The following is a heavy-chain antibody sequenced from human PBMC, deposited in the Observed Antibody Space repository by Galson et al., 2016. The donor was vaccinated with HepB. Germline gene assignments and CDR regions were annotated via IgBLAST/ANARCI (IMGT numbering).Heavy chain of an antibody. CDR1: GGSISSGGYY. CDR3: ARTYGEDDAFDI. Sequence: TLSLTCTVSGGSISSGGYYCSWIRQHPGKGLEWIGYIYYSGSTYYNPSLKSRVTISIDKSKNQFSLKLSSVTAADTAMYYCARTYGEDDAFDIWGQGTMVTVSS. J-gene: IGHJ3*02. CDR2: IYYSGST. V-gene: IGHV4-31*03. D-gene: IGHD4-17*01.